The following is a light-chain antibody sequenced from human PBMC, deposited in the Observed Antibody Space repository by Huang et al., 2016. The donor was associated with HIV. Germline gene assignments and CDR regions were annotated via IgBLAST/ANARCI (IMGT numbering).Light chain of an antibody. CDR3: QQYNNWPMYT. V-gene: IGKV3-15*01. CDR1: QSVSTN. J-gene: IGKJ2*01. Sequence: MMTQSPAILSVSPGERATLSCRASQSVSTNFAWYQQKPGQAPRLLIYGASTRATGISARFSGNGSGTDFNFSISSLQSEDFALYFCQQYNNWPMYTFGQGTQVEVK. CDR2: GAS.